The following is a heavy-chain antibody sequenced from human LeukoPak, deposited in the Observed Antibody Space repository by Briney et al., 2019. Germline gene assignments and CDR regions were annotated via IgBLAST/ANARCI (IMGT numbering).Heavy chain of an antibody. J-gene: IGHJ3*02. V-gene: IGHV1-46*01. CDR1: GYTFTSYY. CDR3: ARSSAYYNEADI. Sequence: ASVKVSCKTSGYTFTSYYIHWVRQAPGQGLEWLGIINSSGGSTTYAQKFQGRVTMTTDTSTSTVYMELTSLRSDDTAVYYCARSSAYYNEADIWGQGTMVTVSS. D-gene: IGHD3-9*01. CDR2: INSSGGST.